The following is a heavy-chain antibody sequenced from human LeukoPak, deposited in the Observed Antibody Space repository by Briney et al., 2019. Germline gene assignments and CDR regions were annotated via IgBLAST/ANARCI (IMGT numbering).Heavy chain of an antibody. CDR2: IYHSGDT. J-gene: IGHJ4*02. D-gene: IGHD6-13*01. CDR1: GYSISSGSY. V-gene: IGHV4-38-2*01. CDR3: SRQGSRSWYGDFDY. Sequence: SETLSLTCAVSGYSISSGSYWGWVRQPPGKWLEWIGSIYHSGDTYYNPSLRSRLTISVDKFKNQFSLKLTSMTAADTAVYYCSRQGSRSWYGDFDYWGQGTLVTVSS.